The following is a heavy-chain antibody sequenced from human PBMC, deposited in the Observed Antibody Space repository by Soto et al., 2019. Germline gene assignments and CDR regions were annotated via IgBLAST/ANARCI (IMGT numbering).Heavy chain of an antibody. CDR2: ISGSGGST. CDR1: GFTFSSYA. CDR3: AKSPHSITITFGGTPGWFDP. D-gene: IGHD3-16*01. V-gene: IGHV3-23*01. J-gene: IGHJ5*02. Sequence: EVQLLESGGSLVQPGGSLRLSCAASGFTFSSYAMSWVRQAPGKGLEWVSAISGSGGSTYYADSVKGRFTISRDNSKNTLYLQINSLRAEDTALYYCAKSPHSITITFGGTPGWFDPWGQGTLVTVSS.